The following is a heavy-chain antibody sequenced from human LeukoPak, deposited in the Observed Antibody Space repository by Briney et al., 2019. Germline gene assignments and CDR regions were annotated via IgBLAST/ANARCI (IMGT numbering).Heavy chain of an antibody. CDR2: ISGSGGST. Sequence: GGSLRLSCVASGFTFSSYAMSWVRQAPGKGLEWVSAISGSGGSTYYADSVKGRFTISRDNSKNTLYLQMNSLRAEDTAVYYCAKDRSGHYYFDYWGQGTLVTVSS. CDR3: AKDRSGHYYFDY. D-gene: IGHD3-3*01. V-gene: IGHV3-23*01. CDR1: GFTFSSYA. J-gene: IGHJ4*02.